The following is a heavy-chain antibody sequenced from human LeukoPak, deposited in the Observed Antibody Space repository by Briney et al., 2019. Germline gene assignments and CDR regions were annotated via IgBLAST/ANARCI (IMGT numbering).Heavy chain of an antibody. D-gene: IGHD2-2*01. CDR1: GFTFRNYV. CDR2: ISGSGDNT. J-gene: IGHJ5*01. CDR3: AKGGSYFASSSSYHNWLDP. Sequence: GGSMRLSCVASGFTFRNYVMSWVRQAPGKGLEWVSGISGSGDNTYYADSVKGRLTISRENSKNTRYLTMNRLRAEDMGVYYCAKGGSYFASSSSYHNWLDPWGQGTLVTVSS. V-gene: IGHV3-23*01.